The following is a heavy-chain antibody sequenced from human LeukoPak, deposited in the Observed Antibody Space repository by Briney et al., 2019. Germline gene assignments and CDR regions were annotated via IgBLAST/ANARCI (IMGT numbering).Heavy chain of an antibody. CDR3: AKEQRMRHCSEGVCMEGYYFDY. CDR1: GFNFNMFA. J-gene: IGHJ4*01. Sequence: PGGSLRLSCTGSGFNFNMFAMNWVRQAPGQGLEWVSGLSRGGATTNYADSVKGRFTISSDKSKNMVFLQMNSLRPEDTAVYYCAKEQRMRHCSEGVCMEGYYFDYWGQGTLVTVSS. V-gene: IGHV3-23*01. D-gene: IGHD2-8*01. CDR2: LSRGGATT.